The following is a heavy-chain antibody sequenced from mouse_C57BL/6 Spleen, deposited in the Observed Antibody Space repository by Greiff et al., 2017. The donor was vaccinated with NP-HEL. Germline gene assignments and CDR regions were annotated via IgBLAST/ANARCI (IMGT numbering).Heavy chain of an antibody. D-gene: IGHD2-3*01. CDR3: ARWAYDGYYGFAY. J-gene: IGHJ3*01. CDR2: INPGSGGT. CDR1: GYAFTNYL. Sequence: QVQLQQSGAELVRPGTSVKVSCKASGYAFTNYLLEWVKQRPGQGLEWIGVINPGSGGTNYNEKFKGKATLTADKSSSTAYMQLSSLTSEDSAVYFCARWAYDGYYGFAYWGQGTLVTVSA. V-gene: IGHV1-54*01.